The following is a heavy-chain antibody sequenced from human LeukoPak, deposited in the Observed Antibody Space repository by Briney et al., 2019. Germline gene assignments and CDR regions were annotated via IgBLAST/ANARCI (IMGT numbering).Heavy chain of an antibody. V-gene: IGHV3-23*01. Sequence: GGSLRLSCAASGFTFSSYAMSWVRQAPGKGLDWVSAISGSGGSTYYADSVKGRFTISRDNSKNTLYLQMNSLRAEDTAVYYCAKLPSYDSRPRTFIDYWGQGTLVTVSS. CDR3: AKLPSYDSRPRTFIDY. CDR1: GFTFSSYA. J-gene: IGHJ4*02. CDR2: ISGSGGST. D-gene: IGHD3-22*01.